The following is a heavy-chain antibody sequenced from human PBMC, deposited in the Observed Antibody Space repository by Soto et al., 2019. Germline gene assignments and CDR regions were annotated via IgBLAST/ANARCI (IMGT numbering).Heavy chain of an antibody. CDR1: GFTFSSYS. CDR2: ISSSSSYI. CDR3: ARDTGDSGDPRLDYAMAG. V-gene: IGHV3-21*01. J-gene: IGHJ6*02. D-gene: IGHD5-12*01. Sequence: GRSLRLSSAASGFTFSSYSMNWVRQAPGKGLEWVSSISSSSSYIYYADSVKGRFTISRDNAKNSLYLQMNSLRAEDTAVYYCARDTGDSGDPRLDYAMAGCGQVNTVT.